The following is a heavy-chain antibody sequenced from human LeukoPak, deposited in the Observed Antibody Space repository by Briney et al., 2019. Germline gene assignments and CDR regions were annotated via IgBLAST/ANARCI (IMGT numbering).Heavy chain of an antibody. CDR3: AKVPRVTATFSEIDY. CDR2: ISAYNGNT. J-gene: IGHJ4*02. V-gene: IGHV1-18*01. Sequence: GASVKVSCKASGYTFTSYGISWVRQAPGQGLEWMGWISAYNGNTNYAQKLQGRVTMTTDTSTSTAYMELRSLRSDDTAVYYCAKVPRVTATFSEIDYWGQGTLVTVSS. D-gene: IGHD2-21*02. CDR1: GYTFTSYG.